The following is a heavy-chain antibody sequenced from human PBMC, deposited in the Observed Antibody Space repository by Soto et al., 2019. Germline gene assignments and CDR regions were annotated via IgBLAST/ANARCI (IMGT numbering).Heavy chain of an antibody. Sequence: ASVKVSCKASGYTFTDYFLHWVRQAPGQGLEWMGWVNPNSGGTSYAQKFKDWVTMTRDTSINTAYMELRRLRSDDTALYFCARETRLTAFAMCGQGTTVTVSS. CDR1: GYTFTDYF. J-gene: IGHJ3*02. D-gene: IGHD6-19*01. V-gene: IGHV1-2*04. CDR3: ARETRLTAFAM. CDR2: VNPNSGGT.